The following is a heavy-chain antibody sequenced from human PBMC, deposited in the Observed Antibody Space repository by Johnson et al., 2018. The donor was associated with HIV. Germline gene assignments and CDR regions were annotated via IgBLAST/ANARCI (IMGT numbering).Heavy chain of an antibody. CDR1: GFTFSSHA. D-gene: IGHD3-22*01. J-gene: IGHJ3*01. CDR2: ISGRGGTT. Sequence: MLLVESGGGLVQPGGSLRLSCAASGFTFSSHAMSWVRQAPGKGLEWVSAISGRGGTTYYADSVKGRFTISRDNSKNTLYLQMNSLRAEDTAVYYCARGVAMIVFWGQGTMVTVSS. CDR3: ARGVAMIVF. V-gene: IGHV3-23*04.